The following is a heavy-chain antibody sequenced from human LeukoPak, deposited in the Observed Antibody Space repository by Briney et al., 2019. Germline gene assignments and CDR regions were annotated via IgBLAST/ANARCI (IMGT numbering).Heavy chain of an antibody. CDR3: TRGRGRYNWNGTDY. D-gene: IGHD1-20*01. CDR2: IRSKAYRGTT. J-gene: IGHJ4*02. CDR1: GFTFGDYA. V-gene: IGHV3-49*03. Sequence: HPGGSLRLACTPSGFTFGDYAISSFRQAPGKGRELVGFIRSKAYRGTTEYAASVKCRFTISRDNSKSISYLQMNSLKTEDTAVSYCTRGRGRYNWNGTDYWGQGNLVTVSS.